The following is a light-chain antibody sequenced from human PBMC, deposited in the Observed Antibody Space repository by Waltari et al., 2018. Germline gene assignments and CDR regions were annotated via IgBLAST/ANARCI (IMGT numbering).Light chain of an antibody. CDR2: DPT. V-gene: IGKV3-15*01. CDR1: QSIGSN. J-gene: IGKJ1*01. Sequence: EIVMTQSPATLSVSPGESATLSCRASQSIGSNLAWYQQKPGQAPRLLIYDPTTRDTDIAARFSGSGSGTEFTLTISSLQSEDFAVYFCQQYRDWPRTFGHGTKVETK. CDR3: QQYRDWPRT.